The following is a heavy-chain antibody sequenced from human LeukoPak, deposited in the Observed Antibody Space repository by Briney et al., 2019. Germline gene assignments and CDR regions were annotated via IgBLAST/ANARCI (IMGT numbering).Heavy chain of an antibody. CDR3: ARGVGFDESSRPHRCHSGYFDA. Sequence: SETLSLTCAVYGYSLSGYYWNWVRQPPGKPLEYIGEINRAGTTNYNPSLKTRVTLSIDTSKNQFSLRLTYVPAADPAVYFCARGVGFDESSRPHRCHSGYFDAWGQGTPVSVSS. J-gene: IGHJ4*02. V-gene: IGHV4-34*01. CDR1: GYSLSGYY. D-gene: IGHD2-15*01. CDR2: INRAGTT.